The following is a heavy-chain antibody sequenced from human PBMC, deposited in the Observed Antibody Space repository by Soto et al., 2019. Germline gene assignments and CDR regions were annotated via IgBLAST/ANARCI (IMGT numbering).Heavy chain of an antibody. CDR2: ISYDGSNK. V-gene: IGHV3-30-3*01. J-gene: IGHJ4*02. D-gene: IGHD6-13*01. CDR3: ARDKKAAAGLDY. Sequence: PGGSLRLSCAASGFTFSSYAMHWVRQAPGKGLEWVAVISYDGSNKYYADSVKGRFTISRDNSKNTLYLQMNSLRAEDTAVYYCARDKKAAAGLDYWGQGTLVTVSS. CDR1: GFTFSSYA.